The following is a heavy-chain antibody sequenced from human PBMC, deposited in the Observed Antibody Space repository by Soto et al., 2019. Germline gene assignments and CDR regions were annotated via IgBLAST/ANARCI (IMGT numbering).Heavy chain of an antibody. V-gene: IGHV4-34*01. CDR2: INHSGST. J-gene: IGHJ5*02. CDR1: GGSFSGYY. CDR3: ARGWFVVVPAAMRGWFDP. Sequence: QVQLQQWGAGLLKPSETLSLTCAVYGGSFSGYYWSWIRQPPGKGLEWIGEINHSGSTNYNPSLKSRVTISVDTSKNHFSLKLSSVTAADTAVYYCARGWFVVVPAAMRGWFDPWGQGTLVTVSS. D-gene: IGHD2-2*01.